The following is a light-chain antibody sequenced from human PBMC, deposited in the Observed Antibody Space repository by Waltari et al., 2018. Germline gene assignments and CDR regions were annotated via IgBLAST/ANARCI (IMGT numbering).Light chain of an antibody. CDR1: QGISSY. CDR3: QQLNSYPQFT. V-gene: IGKV1-9*01. CDR2: AAS. J-gene: IGKJ3*01. Sequence: IQLTQSPSSLSASVGDRVTITCRASQGISSYLAWYQQKPGKAPKLLIYAASTLQSGVPARFSGSGCGTDYTLTISILQPADFATYYCQQLNSYPQFTFGPGTKVDIK.